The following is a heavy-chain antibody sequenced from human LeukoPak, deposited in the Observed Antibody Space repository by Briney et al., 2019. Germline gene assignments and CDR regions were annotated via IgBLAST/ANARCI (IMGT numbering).Heavy chain of an antibody. CDR3: ANDRSNRDLLRFGELLGY. CDR1: GFTFSGYA. Sequence: PGGSLRLSCAASGFTFSGYAMSWVRQAPGKGLEWVSAISGSGGGTYYADSVKGRFTISRDNSKNTLYLRLNSLRADDTAVYYCANDRSNRDLLRFGELLGYWGQGTLVTVSS. CDR2: ISGSGGGT. D-gene: IGHD3-10*01. J-gene: IGHJ4*02. V-gene: IGHV3-23*01.